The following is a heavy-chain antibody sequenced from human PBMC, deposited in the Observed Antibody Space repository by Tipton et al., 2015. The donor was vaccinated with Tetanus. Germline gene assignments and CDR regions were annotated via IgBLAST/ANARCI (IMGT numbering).Heavy chain of an antibody. CDR2: IFYSGST. Sequence: TLSLTCSVSGDSGSRHYWSWIRQPPGKGLEWIGDIFYSGSTNSNYSLKSRITISQDTSNNQFSLKLTSVTAADTAVYYCARRGDYVFYYESSGYLWGAAFDIWGQGTMVSVSA. CDR3: ARRGDYVFYYESSGYLWGAAFDI. V-gene: IGHV4-59*02. J-gene: IGHJ3*02. D-gene: IGHD3-22*01. CDR1: GDSGSRHY.